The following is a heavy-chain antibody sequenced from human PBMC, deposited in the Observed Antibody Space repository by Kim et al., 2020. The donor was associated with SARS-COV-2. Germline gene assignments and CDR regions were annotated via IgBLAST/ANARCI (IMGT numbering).Heavy chain of an antibody. D-gene: IGHD3-3*01. CDR1: GYTFTSYD. CDR2: MNPNSGNT. CDR3: ARVSARDFWSSDYTHRGYYYYYYGKDV. J-gene: IGHJ6*02. Sequence: ASVKVSCKASGYTFTSYDINWVRQATGQGLEWMGWMNPNSGNTGYAQKFQGRVTMTRNTSISTAYMELSSLRSEDTAVYYCARVSARDFWSSDYTHRGYYYYYYGKDVWRQEITVAAS. V-gene: IGHV1-8*01.